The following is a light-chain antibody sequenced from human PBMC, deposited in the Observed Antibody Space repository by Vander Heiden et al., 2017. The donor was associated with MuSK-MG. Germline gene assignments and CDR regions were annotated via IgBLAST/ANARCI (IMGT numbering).Light chain of an antibody. CDR1: QSVSGSY. J-gene: IGKJ1*01. Sequence: DIVLTHSPGTLSLSPGERATLSCRASQSVSGSYLAGYQLKPGQAPRLLIYGASSRATGITDRFSGSGSGTDFTLTISRREPEDFAVYYCQQYCSSPEWTFGQGTKVEIK. CDR3: QQYCSSPEWT. V-gene: IGKV3-20*01. CDR2: GAS.